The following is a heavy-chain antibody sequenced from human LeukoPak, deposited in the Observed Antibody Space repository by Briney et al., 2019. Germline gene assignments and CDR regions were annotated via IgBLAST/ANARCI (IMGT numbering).Heavy chain of an antibody. CDR2: ISYDGSNK. CDR3: AKGIVGFFHCLIDY. V-gene: IGHV3-30*18. Sequence: GGSLRLSCAASGFTFSSYGMHWVRQAPGKGLEWVAVISYDGSNKYYADSVKGRFTISRDNSKNTLYLQMNSLRAEDTAVYYCAKGIVGFFHCLIDYWGQGTLVTVSS. J-gene: IGHJ4*02. D-gene: IGHD3-22*01. CDR1: GFTFSSYG.